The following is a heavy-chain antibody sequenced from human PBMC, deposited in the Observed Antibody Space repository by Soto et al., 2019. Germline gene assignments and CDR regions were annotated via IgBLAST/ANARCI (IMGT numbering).Heavy chain of an antibody. Sequence: EVQLVESGGGLVKPGGSLRLSCAASGFTFSNAWMNWVRQAPGKGLEWVGRIKSKTDGGTTGYAAPVKGRFTISGDDSKNTLYLQMKSLKTEDTAVYYCTTGLLRVAAFDIWGKGTMVTVSS. J-gene: IGHJ3*02. CDR2: IKSKTDGGTT. CDR3: TTGLLRVAAFDI. CDR1: GFTFSNAW. V-gene: IGHV3-15*07. D-gene: IGHD2-8*02.